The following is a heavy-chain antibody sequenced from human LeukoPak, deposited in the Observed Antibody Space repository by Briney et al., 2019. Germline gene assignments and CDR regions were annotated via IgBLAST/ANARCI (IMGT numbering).Heavy chain of an antibody. CDR3: ARSYYDFWSGYYGGPLHGFDP. J-gene: IGHJ5*02. D-gene: IGHD3-3*01. CDR1: GGSFSGYY. CDR2: INHSGST. V-gene: IGHV4-34*01. Sequence: SETPSLTCAVYGGSFSGYYWSWIRQPPGKGLEWIGEINHSGSTNYNPSLKSRVTISVDTSKNQFSLKLSSVTAADTAVYYCARSYYDFWSGYYGGPLHGFDPWGQGTLVTVSS.